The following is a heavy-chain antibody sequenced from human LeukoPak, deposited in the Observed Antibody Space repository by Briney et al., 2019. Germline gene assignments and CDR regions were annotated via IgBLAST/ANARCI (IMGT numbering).Heavy chain of an antibody. J-gene: IGHJ4*02. Sequence: PGGSLRLSCAASGFTFSSYWMSWVRQAPGKGLEWVANIKQDGSEKYYVDSVKGRFTISRDNAKNSLYLQMNSLRAEDTAVYYCAGGTPYSGHAFDYWGQGTLVTVSS. CDR2: IKQDGSEK. D-gene: IGHD5-12*01. V-gene: IGHV3-7*01. CDR3: AGGTPYSGHAFDY. CDR1: GFTFSSYW.